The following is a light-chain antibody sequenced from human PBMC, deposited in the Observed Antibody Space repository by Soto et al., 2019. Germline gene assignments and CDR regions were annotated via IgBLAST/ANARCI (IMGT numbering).Light chain of an antibody. CDR2: EDN. CDR1: SGSIASNY. Sequence: FMLTQPHSVSESPGKTVTISCTRSSGSIASNYVQWYQQRPGSAPTTVIYEDNLRPSGVPDRFSGSIDPSSNSASLTISGLKTEDEADYYCQSYDSGNQNVIFGGGTKLTVL. CDR3: QSYDSGNQNVI. J-gene: IGLJ2*01. V-gene: IGLV6-57*04.